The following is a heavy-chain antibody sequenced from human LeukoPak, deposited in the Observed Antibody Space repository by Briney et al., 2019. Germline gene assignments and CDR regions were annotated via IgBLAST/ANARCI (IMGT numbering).Heavy chain of an antibody. J-gene: IGHJ4*02. D-gene: IGHD1-26*01. CDR2: IRSKAYGGTT. Sequence: GGSLRLSCTASGFTFGDYAMSWFRQAPGKGLEWVGFIRSKAYGGTTEYAASVKGRFTISRDNAENSLYLQMNSLRAEDTAVNYCARIGGAFYHRGQGTLVTVSS. CDR1: GFTFGDYA. CDR3: ARIGGAFYH. V-gene: IGHV3-49*03.